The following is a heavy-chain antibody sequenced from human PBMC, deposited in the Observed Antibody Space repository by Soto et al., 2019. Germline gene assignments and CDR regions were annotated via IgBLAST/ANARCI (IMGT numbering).Heavy chain of an antibody. V-gene: IGHV3-33*01. CDR1: GFTFRNYG. D-gene: IGHD5-12*01. J-gene: IGHJ4*02. CDR3: ARDCVGKSGYDYDY. Sequence: QVQLVESGGGVVQPGRSLRLSCAASGFTFRNYGMHWVRQAPGKGLEWVALIWYDGRREYHIDSVKGRFSISRDNSKNTLFMQMNSLRVEDTAVYYCARDCVGKSGYDYDYWGQGALVSVSS. CDR2: IWYDGRRE.